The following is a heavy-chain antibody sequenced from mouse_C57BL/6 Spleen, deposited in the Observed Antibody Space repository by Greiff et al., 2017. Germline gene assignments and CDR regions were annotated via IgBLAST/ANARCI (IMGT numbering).Heavy chain of an antibody. CDR1: GYAFSSSW. J-gene: IGHJ3*01. D-gene: IGHD3-1*01. CDR3: ARGDSGAWFAY. Sequence: QVQLQQSGPELVKPGASVKISCKASGYAFSSSWMNWVKQRPGKGLEWIGRIYPGDGDTNYNGKFKGKATLTADKSSSTAYMQLSSLTSEDSAVYCCARGDSGAWFAYWGQGTLVTVSA. V-gene: IGHV1-82*01. CDR2: IYPGDGDT.